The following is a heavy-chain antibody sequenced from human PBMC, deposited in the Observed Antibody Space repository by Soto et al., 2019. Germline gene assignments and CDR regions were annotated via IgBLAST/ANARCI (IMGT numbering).Heavy chain of an antibody. Sequence: SVKVSCKASGGTFSSYAMSWVRQAPGQGLEWMGGIIPIFGTANYAQKFQGRVTITADESTSTAYMELSSLRSEDTAVYYCATHPDTGFWTYYFDYWGQGTLVTVSS. J-gene: IGHJ4*02. V-gene: IGHV1-69*13. CDR2: IIPIFGTA. D-gene: IGHD1-1*01. CDR3: ATHPDTGFWTYYFDY. CDR1: GGTFSSYA.